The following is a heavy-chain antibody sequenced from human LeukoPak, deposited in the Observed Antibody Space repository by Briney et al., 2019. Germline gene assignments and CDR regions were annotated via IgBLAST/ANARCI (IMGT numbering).Heavy chain of an antibody. J-gene: IGHJ4*02. CDR1: GFTFSSYW. CDR3: AKAKWYSRVVDY. CDR2: ISGSGGST. V-gene: IGHV3-23*01. Sequence: GGSLRLSCAASGFTFSSYWMSWVRQAPGKGLEWVSAISGSGGSTYYADSVKGRFTISRDNSKNTLYLQMNSLRAEDTSVYYCAKAKWYSRVVDYWGQGTLVTVSS. D-gene: IGHD6-13*01.